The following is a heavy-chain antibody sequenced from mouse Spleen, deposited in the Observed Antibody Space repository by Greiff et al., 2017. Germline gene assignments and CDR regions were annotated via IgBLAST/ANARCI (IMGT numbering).Heavy chain of an antibody. V-gene: IGHV1-18*01. CDR1: GYTFTDYN. J-gene: IGHJ4*01. CDR3: ALITTVVATDYAMVY. Sequence: VQLQQSGPELVKPGASVKIPCKASGYTFTDYNMDWVKQSHGKSLEWIGDINPNNGGTIYNQKFKGKATLTVDKSSSTAYMELRSLTSEDTAVYYCALITTVVATDYAMVYWGQGTSVTVSS. CDR2: INPNNGGT. D-gene: IGHD1-1*01.